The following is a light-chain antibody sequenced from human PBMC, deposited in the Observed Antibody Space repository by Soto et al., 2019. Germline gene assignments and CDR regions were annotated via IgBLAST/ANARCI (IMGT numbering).Light chain of an antibody. CDR1: SSDVGSYNR. CDR3: SSFTSDTTYV. CDR2: EVS. V-gene: IGLV2-18*02. J-gene: IGLJ1*01. Sequence: QSALTQPPSVSRSPGQSVAVSCTGTSSDVGSYNRVSWYQQPPGTAPKLMIYEVSNRPSGVPDRFSGSKSGNTASLTISGLQAEDEADYYCSSFTSDTTYVFGTGTKLTVL.